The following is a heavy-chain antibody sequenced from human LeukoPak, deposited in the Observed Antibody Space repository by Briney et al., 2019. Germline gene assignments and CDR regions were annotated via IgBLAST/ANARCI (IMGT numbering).Heavy chain of an antibody. V-gene: IGHV1-18*01. CDR3: ARDACSGGSCYYYYGMDV. J-gene: IGHJ6*02. D-gene: IGHD2-15*01. Sequence: VASVKVSCKASGYTFISYGISWVRQAPGQGLEWMGWISAYNGNRNYAQKLQGRVTMTTDTSTSTAYMELRSLRSDDTAVYYCARDACSGGSCYYYYGMDVWGQGTTVTVSS. CDR2: ISAYNGNR. CDR1: GYTFISYG.